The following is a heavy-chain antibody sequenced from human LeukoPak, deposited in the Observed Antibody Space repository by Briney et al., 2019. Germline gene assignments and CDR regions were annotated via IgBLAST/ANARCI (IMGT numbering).Heavy chain of an antibody. CDR2: INHSGST. D-gene: IGHD3-16*02. CDR3: ARSPRGGLGELSTGYFDY. CDR1: GGSFSGYH. J-gene: IGHJ4*02. Sequence: SETLSLTCAVYGGSFSGYHWSWIRQPPGKGLEWIGEINHSGSTNYNPSLKSRVTISVDTSKNQFSLKLSSVTAADTAVYYCARSPRGGLGELSTGYFDYWGQGTLVTVSS. V-gene: IGHV4-34*01.